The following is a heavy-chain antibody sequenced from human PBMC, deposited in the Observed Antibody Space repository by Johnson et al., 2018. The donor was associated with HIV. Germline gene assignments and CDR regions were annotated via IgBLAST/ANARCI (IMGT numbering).Heavy chain of an antibody. D-gene: IGHD5-18*01. V-gene: IGHV3-30*02. Sequence: QVQLVESGGGVVQPGGSLRLSCVASGFAFSSYGMHWVRQAPGKGLEWVSFIRYDGGNKSYGDSVKGRFTISRDTSKNTLYVQMISLRAEDTAVYYCAKGEAQEGWIRLQLYALDFWGQGTMVTVSS. CDR1: GFAFSSYG. J-gene: IGHJ3*01. CDR2: IRYDGGNK. CDR3: AKGEAQEGWIRLQLYALDF.